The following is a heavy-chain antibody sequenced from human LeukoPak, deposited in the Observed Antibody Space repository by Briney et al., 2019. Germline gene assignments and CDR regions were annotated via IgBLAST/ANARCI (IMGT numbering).Heavy chain of an antibody. CDR1: GYSISSGYY. CDR2: IHHSGRT. J-gene: IGHJ4*02. V-gene: IGHV4-38-2*01. Sequence: SETLSLTCAVSGYSISSGYYWGWIRKPPEKGLEWIGSIHHSGRTYSNPSLKSRVTISVDTSENQFSLKLSSVTAADTAVYYCARLVYNGSGIYHYFDYWGQGTLVTVSS. CDR3: ARLVYNGSGIYHYFDY. D-gene: IGHD3-10*01.